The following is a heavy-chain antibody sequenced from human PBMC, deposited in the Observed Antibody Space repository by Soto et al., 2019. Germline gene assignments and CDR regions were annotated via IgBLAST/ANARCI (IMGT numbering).Heavy chain of an antibody. D-gene: IGHD2-21*02. CDR1: GFTFSSYA. Sequence: GGSLRLSCAASGFTFSSYAMHWVRQAPGKGLEWVAVISYDGSNKYYAYSVKGRFTISRDNSKNTLYLQMNSLRAEDTALYHCAGAYCGGDCYTAFDIWGQGTMVTVSS. V-gene: IGHV3-30*04. CDR2: ISYDGSNK. J-gene: IGHJ3*02. CDR3: AGAYCGGDCYTAFDI.